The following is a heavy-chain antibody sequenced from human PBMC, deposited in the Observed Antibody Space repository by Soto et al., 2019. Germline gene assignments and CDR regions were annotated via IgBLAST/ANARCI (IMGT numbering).Heavy chain of an antibody. V-gene: IGHV5-51*01. CDR1: GYSFTTYW. D-gene: IGHD3-10*01. CDR2: IYPGDSDT. CDR3: ARQAVSGSYYEPSDY. J-gene: IGHJ4*02. Sequence: VESLKISCKGSGYSFTTYWIGSVRQMPGKGLEWMGIIYPGDSDTRYRPSFQGQVTISADKSISTAYLQWNSLKASDTAMYYCARQAVSGSYYEPSDYWGQGTLVTVSS.